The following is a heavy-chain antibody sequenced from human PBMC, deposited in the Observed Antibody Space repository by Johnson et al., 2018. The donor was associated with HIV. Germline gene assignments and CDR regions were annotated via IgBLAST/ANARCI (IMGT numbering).Heavy chain of an antibody. CDR3: AKDMVVRENGAFDI. CDR2: ISWNSGSI. D-gene: IGHD3-10*01. CDR1: GFTFDDYA. J-gene: IGHJ3*02. V-gene: IGHV3-9*01. Sequence: VQLVESGGGLVQPGGSLRLSCAASGFTFDDYAMHWVRQAPGKGLEWVSGISWNSGSIGYADSVKGRFTISRDNAKNSLYLQMNSLRAEDTALYYCAKDMVVRENGAFDIWGQGTMVTVSS.